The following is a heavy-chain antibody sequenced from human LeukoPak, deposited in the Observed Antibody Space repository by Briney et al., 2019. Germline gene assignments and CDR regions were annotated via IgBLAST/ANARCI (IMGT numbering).Heavy chain of an antibody. V-gene: IGHV3-74*01. CDR2: INTDGSVT. CDR1: GFTFSDYW. D-gene: IGHD4-23*01. J-gene: IGHJ4*02. CDR3: TRSFGGSGDY. Sequence: GGSLRLSCAVSGFTFSDYWMHWVRQASGKGLVWISGINTDGSVTDYADSVKGRFTISRDNAKNTLYLQMNSLITEDTALSYCTRSFGGSGDYWGQGTLVTVSS.